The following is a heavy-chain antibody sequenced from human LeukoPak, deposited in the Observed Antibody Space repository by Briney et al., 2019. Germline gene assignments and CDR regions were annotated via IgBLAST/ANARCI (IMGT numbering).Heavy chain of an antibody. CDR3: ARDHGNSVDY. CDR2: VSTGSNYI. CDR1: GFTFSSYS. V-gene: IGHV3-21*01. D-gene: IGHD4-23*01. Sequence: GGSLRLSCTASGFTFSSYSLNWVRQAPGKGLEWVSSVSTGSNYIYYADSVKGRFTISRDNDKNSLYLQMNSLRVEDTAVYYCARDHGNSVDYWGQGTLVTVSS. J-gene: IGHJ4*02.